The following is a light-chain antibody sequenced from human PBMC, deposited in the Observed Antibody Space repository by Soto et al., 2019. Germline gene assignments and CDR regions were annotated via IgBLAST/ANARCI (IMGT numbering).Light chain of an antibody. V-gene: IGLV2-14*01. CDR2: EVK. CDR1: SSDVGGYDF. CDR3: ISYTATNTLV. Sequence: QSALTQPASVSGSPGQSITISCTGTSSDVGGYDFVSWYQQHPGKAPKLMIYEVKNRPSGVSIRFSGSKSGNTASLTISGLQTDDEADYYCISYTATNTLVIGGGTKLTVL. J-gene: IGLJ2*01.